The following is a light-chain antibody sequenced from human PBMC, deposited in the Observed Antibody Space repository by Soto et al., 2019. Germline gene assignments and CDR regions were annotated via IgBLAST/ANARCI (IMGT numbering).Light chain of an antibody. J-gene: IGLJ3*02. CDR3: CSHAGGATWV. V-gene: IGLV2-23*02. CDR1: SSDVGRYNR. CDR2: EVS. Sequence: QSVLTQPASVSGSPGQSITVSCTGSSSDVGRYNRVSWSQQHPGKAPKLMIYEVSERPSGVSNRFSGSKSGNTASLTISGLQAEDEADYFCCSHAGGATWVFGGGTKLTVL.